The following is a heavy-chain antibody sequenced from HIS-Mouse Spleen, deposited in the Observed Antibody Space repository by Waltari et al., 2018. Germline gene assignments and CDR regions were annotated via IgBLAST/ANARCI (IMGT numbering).Heavy chain of an antibody. CDR3: ARDPYVAAAYNWFDP. CDR2: IYHSGST. D-gene: IGHD6-13*01. CDR1: GYSISSGYY. J-gene: IGHJ5*02. Sequence: QVQLQESGPGLVKPSETLSLTCTVSGYSISSGYYWGWIRQPPGKGLEWIGSIYHSGSTYYNPSLKSRVTISVDTSNNQFSLKLSSVTAADTAVYYCARDPYVAAAYNWFDPWGQGTLVTVSS. V-gene: IGHV4-38-2*02.